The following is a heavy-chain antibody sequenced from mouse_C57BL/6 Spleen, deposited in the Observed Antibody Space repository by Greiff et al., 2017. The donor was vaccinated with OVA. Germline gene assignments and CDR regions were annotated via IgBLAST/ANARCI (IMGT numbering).Heavy chain of an antibody. V-gene: IGHV3-6*01. J-gene: IGHJ1*03. CDR1: GYSITSGYY. Sequence: EVQLQESGPGLVKPSQSLSLTCSVTGYSITSGYYWNWIRQFPGNKLEWMGYISYDGSNNYNPSLKNRISITRDTSKNQFFLKLNSVTTEDTATYYCARGGNYYGSSYWYFDVWGTGTTVTVSS. CDR2: ISYDGSN. D-gene: IGHD1-1*01. CDR3: ARGGNYYGSSYWYFDV.